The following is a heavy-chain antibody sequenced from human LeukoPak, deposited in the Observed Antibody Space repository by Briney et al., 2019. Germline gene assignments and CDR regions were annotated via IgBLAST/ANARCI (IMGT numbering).Heavy chain of an antibody. J-gene: IGHJ6*03. CDR1: GFTFSSYW. CDR3: ARQGYYYYMDV. CDR2: IKQDGSEK. V-gene: IGHV3-7*01. Sequence: GGSLRLSCAASGFTFSSYWMSWVRQAPGKGREWVANIKQDGSEKYYVDSVKGRFTISRDNAKNSLYLQMNSLRAEDTAVYYCARQGYYYYMDVWGKGTTVTVSS.